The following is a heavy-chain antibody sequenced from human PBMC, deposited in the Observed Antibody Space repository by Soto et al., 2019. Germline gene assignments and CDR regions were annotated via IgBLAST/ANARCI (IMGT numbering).Heavy chain of an antibody. CDR1: GFTFSSNA. CDR2: ISGSGGST. V-gene: IGHV3-23*01. CDR3: AKDLVNWEYYFDY. J-gene: IGHJ4*02. D-gene: IGHD1-1*01. Sequence: GGALRLSCAASGFTFSSNAMSWVRQAPGKGLERDTAISGSGGSTYYADSVKGKFTISRDNSKNKLYLQMNSLRAEDTAVYYCAKDLVNWEYYFDYWGQGTLVTVSS.